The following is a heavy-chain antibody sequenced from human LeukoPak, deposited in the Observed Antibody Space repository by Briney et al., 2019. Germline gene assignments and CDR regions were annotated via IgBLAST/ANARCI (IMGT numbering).Heavy chain of an antibody. D-gene: IGHD3-3*01. CDR3: AKDGPDDFWTGYDY. V-gene: IGHV3-23*01. Sequence: GGSLRLSCAASGFTFSSYAMSWVRQAPGKGLEWVSAISGSGGSTYYADSVKGRFTISRDNSKKTLYLQMNSLRAEDTAVYYCAKDGPDDFWTGYDYWGQGTLVTVSS. CDR2: ISGSGGST. J-gene: IGHJ4*02. CDR1: GFTFSSYA.